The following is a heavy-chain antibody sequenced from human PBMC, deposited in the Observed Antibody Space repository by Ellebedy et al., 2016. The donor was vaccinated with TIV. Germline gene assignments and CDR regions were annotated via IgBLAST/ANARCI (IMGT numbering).Heavy chain of an antibody. CDR3: ARAVMTDY. V-gene: IGHV4-59*12. CDR1: GGSISSYY. Sequence: MPSDTLSLTCTVSGGSISSYYWSRIRQPPGKGLEWIGYIYYSGSTHYNPSLKSRVTISVDTSKTQFSLKLSSVTAADTAVYHCARAVMTDYWGQGNLVTVSS. J-gene: IGHJ4*02. CDR2: IYYSGST.